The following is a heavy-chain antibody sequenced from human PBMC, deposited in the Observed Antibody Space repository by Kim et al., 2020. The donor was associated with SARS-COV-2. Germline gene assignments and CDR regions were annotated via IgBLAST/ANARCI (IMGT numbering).Heavy chain of an antibody. J-gene: IGHJ4*02. D-gene: IGHD1-26*01. CDR2: T. CDR3: ARRGGSYPLDY. Sequence: TKYAQKLQDRVTLTTDTSSSTAYMELRSLRSDDTAVYYCARRGGSYPLDYWGQGTLVTVSS. V-gene: IGHV1-18*01.